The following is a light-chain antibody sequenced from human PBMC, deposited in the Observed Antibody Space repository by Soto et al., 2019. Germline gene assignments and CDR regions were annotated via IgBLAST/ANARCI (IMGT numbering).Light chain of an antibody. Sequence: DIPMTQSPSTVSASVGDRVTITCRASQPISRWLAWYQQKPGKAPKLLIYEASTLEIGVSSRFSGSGSGTEFTLTISSLQPDDFATYFCQQCQGYPYTFGQGTKLEI. V-gene: IGKV1-5*03. CDR3: QQCQGYPYT. CDR2: EAS. J-gene: IGKJ2*01. CDR1: QPISRW.